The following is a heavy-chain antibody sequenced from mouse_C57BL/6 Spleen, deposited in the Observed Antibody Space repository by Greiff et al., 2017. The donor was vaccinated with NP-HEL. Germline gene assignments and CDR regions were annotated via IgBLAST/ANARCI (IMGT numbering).Heavy chain of an antibody. V-gene: IGHV5-9*01. CDR1: GFTFSSYT. D-gene: IGHD1-1*01. Sequence: DVMLVESGGGLVKPGGSLKLSCAASGFTFSSYTMSWVRQTPEKRLEWVATISGGGGNTYYPDSVKGRFTIPRDNAKNTLYLQMSSLRSEDTALYYCARGDYYGSSYYFDYWGQGTTLTVSS. J-gene: IGHJ2*01. CDR2: ISGGGGNT. CDR3: ARGDYYGSSYYFDY.